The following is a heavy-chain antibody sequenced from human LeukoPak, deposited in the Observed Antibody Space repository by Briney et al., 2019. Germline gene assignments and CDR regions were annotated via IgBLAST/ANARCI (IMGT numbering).Heavy chain of an antibody. V-gene: IGHV3-7*03. J-gene: IGHJ4*02. CDR1: EFTFSTYW. Sequence: GGSLRLSCAASEFTFSTYWMSWVRQAPGKGLEWVADIKQDGSEKYYVDSVKGRFTISRQNAKNSLYLQMNSLRAEDTAVYYCAKEGLIFSPYYFDYWGQGTLVTVSS. CDR3: AKEGLIFSPYYFDY. CDR2: IKQDGSEK.